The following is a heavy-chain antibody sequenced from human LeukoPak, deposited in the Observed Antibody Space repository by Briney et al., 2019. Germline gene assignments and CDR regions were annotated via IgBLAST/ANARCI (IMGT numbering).Heavy chain of an antibody. CDR3: ARSSGPLADFDY. CDR2: IYPGDSDT. V-gene: IGHV5-51*01. CDR1: GYSFTTHW. D-gene: IGHD1-14*01. Sequence: HGESLKISCKGSGYSFTTHWIGWLRQMPGKGLEWMGIIYPGDSDTRYSPSFQGQVTISADKSISTAYLQWSSLKASDTAMYYCARSSGPLADFDYWGQGTLVTVSS. J-gene: IGHJ4*02.